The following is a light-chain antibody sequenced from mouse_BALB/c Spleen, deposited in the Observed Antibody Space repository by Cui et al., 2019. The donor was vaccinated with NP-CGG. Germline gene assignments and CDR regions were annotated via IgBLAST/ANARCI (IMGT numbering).Light chain of an antibody. J-gene: IGLJ1*01. CDR3: ALWYSNHWV. CDR2: GTN. Sequence: QAVVTQESALTTSPGETVTLTCRSRTGAVTTSNYAYWGQEKPDHLFTGLIGGTNNRAPGVPAKFSGSLIGDKAALTITGAQTEDEAIYFCALWYSNHWVFGGGTKLTVL. CDR1: TGAVTTSNY. V-gene: IGLV1*01.